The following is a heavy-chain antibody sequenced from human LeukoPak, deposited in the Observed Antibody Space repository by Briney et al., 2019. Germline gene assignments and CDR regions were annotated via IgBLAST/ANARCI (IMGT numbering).Heavy chain of an antibody. V-gene: IGHV4-39*01. CDR3: ARLRVGATGYFDS. Sequence: PSETLSLTCTVSGGSISSSSYRWGWIRQPPGKGLEWIGSVYYSGSTYNNPSLKSRVTISVDTSKKQFSLKMSSVTAADTAVYYCARLRVGATGYFDSWGQGTLVTVSS. CDR1: GGSISSSSYR. CDR2: VYYSGST. J-gene: IGHJ4*02. D-gene: IGHD1-26*01.